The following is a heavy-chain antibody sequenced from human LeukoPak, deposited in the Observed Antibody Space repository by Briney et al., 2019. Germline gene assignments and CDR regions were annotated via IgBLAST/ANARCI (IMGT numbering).Heavy chain of an antibody. CDR2: IYPGDSDT. CDR1: GYSFTSYR. J-gene: IGHJ2*01. D-gene: IGHD6-19*01. Sequence: GESLKISCKGSGYSFTSYRIGWVRQMPGKGLEWMGIIYPGDSDTRYSPSFQGQVTISADKSISTAYLQWSSLKASDTAMYYCARQRLNRAGSPNRKQWPGGGWYFELWGRGTLVTVSS. V-gene: IGHV5-51*01. CDR3: ARQRLNRAGSPNRKQWPGGGWYFEL.